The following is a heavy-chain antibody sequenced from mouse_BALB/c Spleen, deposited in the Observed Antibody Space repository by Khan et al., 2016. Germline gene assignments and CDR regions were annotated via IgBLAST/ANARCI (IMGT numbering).Heavy chain of an antibody. Sequence: EVKLEESGGGLVQPGGSMKLSCVASGFTFSNYWMNWVRQSPEKGLEWVAEIRLKSNNYATHYAESVKGRFTISRDDSQSSVYLQMNNLRAEDTGIYYCARTLRLMDYWGQGTSVTVSS. CDR2: IRLKSNNYAT. V-gene: IGHV6-6*02. CDR1: GFTFSNYW. J-gene: IGHJ4*01. CDR3: ARTLRLMDY. D-gene: IGHD1-1*01.